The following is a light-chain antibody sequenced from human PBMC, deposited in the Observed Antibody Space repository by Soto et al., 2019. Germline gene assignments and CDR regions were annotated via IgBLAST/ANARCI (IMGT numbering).Light chain of an antibody. CDR2: DVS. V-gene: IGLV2-11*01. CDR1: SSDVGAYNY. J-gene: IGLJ1*01. CDR3: SSYTGNNNFEV. Sequence: QSVLTQPRSVSGSPGQSVTISCTGTSSDVGAYNYVSWYQQHPGKAPKLMIYDVSKRPSGVPDRFSGSKSGNTASLTVSGLQAEDEADHYCSSYTGNNNFEVFGTGTKVTVL.